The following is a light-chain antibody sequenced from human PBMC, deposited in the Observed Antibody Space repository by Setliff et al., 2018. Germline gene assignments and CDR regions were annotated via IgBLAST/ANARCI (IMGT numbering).Light chain of an antibody. CDR2: GND. Sequence: KRVTISCTGTSSNIGAGYDVHWYQQLPGAAPKLLIYGNDNRPSGVPDQFSGSKSGTSASLAITGLQAEDEADYYCQSYDTSLSGVVFGGGTKVTVL. V-gene: IGLV1-40*01. J-gene: IGLJ2*01. CDR1: SSNIGAGYD. CDR3: QSYDTSLSGVV.